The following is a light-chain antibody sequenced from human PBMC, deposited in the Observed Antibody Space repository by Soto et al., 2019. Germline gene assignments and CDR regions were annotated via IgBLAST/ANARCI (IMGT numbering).Light chain of an antibody. Sequence: EIVLTQSPGTLSLSPGERATLSCRASQSVSSSYLAWYQQKPGQAPRLLIYGASRRATGIPDRFSGSGSGTDLNITISRLEAEAFAVYYCQQYGSSPRTFGQRTQVEIK. CDR2: GAS. CDR1: QSVSSSY. V-gene: IGKV3-20*01. J-gene: IGKJ1*01. CDR3: QQYGSSPRT.